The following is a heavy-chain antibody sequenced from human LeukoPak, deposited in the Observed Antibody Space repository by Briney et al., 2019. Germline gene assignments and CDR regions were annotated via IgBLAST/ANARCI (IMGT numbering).Heavy chain of an antibody. D-gene: IGHD2-2*01. V-gene: IGHV3-48*01. CDR3: AVAEPAAPFYY. CDR2: ISGSSSTI. Sequence: GGSLRLSCAASGFTFRNFGMNWVRQAPGKGLEWVAYISGSSSTIYYADSVKGRFTISRDNAKNSLHLQLNSLRVEDTAVFYCAVAEPAAPFYYWGQGTLVTVSS. CDR1: GFTFRNFG. J-gene: IGHJ4*02.